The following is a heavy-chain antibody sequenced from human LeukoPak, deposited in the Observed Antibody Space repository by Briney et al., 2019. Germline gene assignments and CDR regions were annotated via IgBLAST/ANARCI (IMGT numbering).Heavy chain of an antibody. J-gene: IGHJ4*02. D-gene: IGHD6-19*01. Sequence: GGSLRLSCAASGFXFSSYSIIWVRQAPGKGLEWVSSISGSSTYIYYADSVKGRFTISRDNAKSSLYLQMNSLRAEDTAVYYCARPYTSGWYYFDSWGQGTLVTVSS. CDR3: ARPYTSGWYYFDS. V-gene: IGHV3-21*01. CDR2: ISGSSTYI. CDR1: GFXFSSYS.